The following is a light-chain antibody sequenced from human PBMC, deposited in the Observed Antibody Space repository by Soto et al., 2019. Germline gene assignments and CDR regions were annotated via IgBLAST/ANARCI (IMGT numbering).Light chain of an antibody. CDR1: QTVSTY. Sequence: IGLTQSPATLSLTPGERATLSCRARQTVSTYLSWYQHKPGQAPRLLIYGASNRATGIPARFSGSGSGTDFTLTISSLEPEDSAVYYCQQRYNWLTFGGGTKADNK. J-gene: IGKJ4*01. CDR2: GAS. V-gene: IGKV3-11*01. CDR3: QQRYNWLT.